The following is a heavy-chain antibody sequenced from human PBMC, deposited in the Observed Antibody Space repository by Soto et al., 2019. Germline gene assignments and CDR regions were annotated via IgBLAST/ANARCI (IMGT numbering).Heavy chain of an antibody. Sequence: QVQLQQWGAGLLKPSETLSLTCAVYGGSFSGYYWSWIRQPPGKGLEWIGEINHSGSTNYNPSLKSRVTISVDTSKNQFSLTLSSVTAADTAVYYCARGRNLPKLAPDYWGQGTLVTVSS. CDR3: ARGRNLPKLAPDY. J-gene: IGHJ4*02. D-gene: IGHD1-7*01. V-gene: IGHV4-34*01. CDR1: GGSFSGYY. CDR2: INHSGST.